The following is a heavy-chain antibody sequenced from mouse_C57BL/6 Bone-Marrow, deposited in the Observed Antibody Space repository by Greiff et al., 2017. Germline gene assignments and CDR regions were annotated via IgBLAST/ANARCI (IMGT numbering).Heavy chain of an antibody. CDR2: IDPSDSYT. D-gene: IGHD1-1*01. CDR3: ARDYYGSSFWFAY. CDR1: GYTFTSYW. J-gene: IGHJ3*01. V-gene: IGHV1-69*01. Sequence: QVQLQQPGAELVMPGASVKLSCKASGYTFTSYWMHWVKQRPGQGLEWIGEIDPSDSYTNYNQKFKGKSTLTVDKSSSTAYMKLSSLTSEDSAVYYCARDYYGSSFWFAYWGQGTLVTVSA.